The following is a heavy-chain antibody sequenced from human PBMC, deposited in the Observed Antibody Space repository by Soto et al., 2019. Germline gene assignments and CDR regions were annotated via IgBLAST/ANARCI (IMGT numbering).Heavy chain of an antibody. CDR1: GYTFIDYY. Sequence: QVQLVQSGAEVEKPGASLKVSCKASGYTFIDYYMHWVRLAPGQGLEWMGWINPNSCGTNYAQSFQGRVTMTSDTSISTAYMELRRLRSDDTAVYYCARGLGSSGWYNYFDYWGQGTLFTVSS. D-gene: IGHD6-19*01. V-gene: IGHV1-2*02. CDR2: INPNSCGT. CDR3: ARGLGSSGWYNYFDY. J-gene: IGHJ4*02.